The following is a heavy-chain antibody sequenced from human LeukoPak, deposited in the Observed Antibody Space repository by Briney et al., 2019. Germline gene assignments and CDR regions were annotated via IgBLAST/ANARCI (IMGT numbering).Heavy chain of an antibody. V-gene: IGHV4-39*01. CDR3: ARHQAAANNFDY. D-gene: IGHD6-25*01. CDR1: GGSISSGGYY. Sequence: SETLSLTCTVSGGSISSGGYYWSWIRQHPGKGLEWIGYIYYSGSTYYNPSLKSRVTISVDTSKNQFSLKLSSVTAADTAVYYCARHQAAANNFDYWGQGTLVTVSS. J-gene: IGHJ4*02. CDR2: IYYSGST.